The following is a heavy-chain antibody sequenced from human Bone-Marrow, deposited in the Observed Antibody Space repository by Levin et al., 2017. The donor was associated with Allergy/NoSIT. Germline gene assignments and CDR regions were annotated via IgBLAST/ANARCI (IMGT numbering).Heavy chain of an antibody. V-gene: IGHV3-30*18. J-gene: IGHJ4*02. CDR1: GFMFERSG. CDR2: ISHDGSKK. D-gene: IGHD3-3*01. Sequence: GESLKISCTASGFMFERSGLHWVRQAPGKGLEWVASISHDGSKKNYGDSVKGRFTISRDSSNNVQILHMNSLRAEDTAVYYCAKDYRTGDLWSGCVSHRGQGTLVTVSS. CDR3: AKDYRTGDLWSGCVSH.